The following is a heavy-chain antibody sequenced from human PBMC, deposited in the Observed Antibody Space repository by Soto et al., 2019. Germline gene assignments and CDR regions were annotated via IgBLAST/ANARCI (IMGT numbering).Heavy chain of an antibody. CDR2: INPNSGGT. CDR3: ARRNELLKTPYWFDP. J-gene: IGHJ5*02. CDR1: GYTFTGYY. Sequence: GASVKVSCKASGYTFTGYYMHWVRQAPGRGLEWMGWINPNSGGTNYAQKFQGRVTMTRDTSISTAYMELSRLRSDDTAVYYCARRNELLKTPYWFDPWGQGTLVTVSS. V-gene: IGHV1-2*02. D-gene: IGHD3-10*01.